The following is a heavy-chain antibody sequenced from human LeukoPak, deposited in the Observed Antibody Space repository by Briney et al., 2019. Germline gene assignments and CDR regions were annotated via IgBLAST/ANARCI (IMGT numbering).Heavy chain of an antibody. J-gene: IGHJ4*02. V-gene: IGHV4-39*07. Sequence: SETLSLTCTVSGGSISSTNYYWGWIRQPPGEGLECIGSIYYNGRTYYNPSLKSRVTISVDTSKNQFSLKLSSVTAADTAVYYCARDVWGSYRYFDYWGQGTLVTVFS. D-gene: IGHD3-16*02. CDR2: IYYNGRT. CDR1: GGSISSTNYY. CDR3: ARDVWGSYRYFDY.